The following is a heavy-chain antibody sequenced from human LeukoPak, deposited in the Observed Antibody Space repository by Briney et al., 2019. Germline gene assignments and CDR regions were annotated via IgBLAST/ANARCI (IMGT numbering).Heavy chain of an antibody. CDR3: AKGLEQYYYYYYMDV. CDR2: ISGSGSST. Sequence: GGSLRLSCAASGFTFSSYAMSWVRQAPGKGLEWFSAISGSGSSTYYADSVKGRFTISRDNSKNTLYLQMNSLRAEDTAVYYCAKGLEQYYYYYYMDVWGKGTTVTVSS. V-gene: IGHV3-23*01. J-gene: IGHJ6*03. CDR1: GFTFSSYA. D-gene: IGHD1/OR15-1a*01.